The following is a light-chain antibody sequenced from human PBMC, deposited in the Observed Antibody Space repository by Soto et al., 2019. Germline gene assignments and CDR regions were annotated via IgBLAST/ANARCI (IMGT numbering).Light chain of an antibody. V-gene: IGLV2-14*01. CDR2: EVS. CDR1: SSDVGGYNY. J-gene: IGLJ2*01. Sequence: QSALTQPASVSGSPGQSITISCTGTSSDVGGYNYVSWYQQHPGKAPKLIIYEVSNRPSGVSNRFSGSKSGNTASLTISGIQPDDEADYYCSSYTSSSTLGVFGGGTKVTVL. CDR3: SSYTSSSTLGV.